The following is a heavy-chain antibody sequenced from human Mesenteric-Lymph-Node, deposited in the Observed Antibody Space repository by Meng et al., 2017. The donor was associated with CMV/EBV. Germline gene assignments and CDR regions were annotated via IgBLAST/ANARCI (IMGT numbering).Heavy chain of an antibody. Sequence: LRLSCTVSGGSISSGGYYWSWIRQHPGKGLEWIGYIYYSGSTYYNPSLKSRVTISVDTSKNQFSLKLSSVTAADTAVYYCARQPRYSSSIWFDPWGQGTLVTVSS. V-gene: IGHV4-31*03. J-gene: IGHJ5*02. CDR3: ARQPRYSSSIWFDP. CDR1: GGSISSGGYY. D-gene: IGHD6-6*01. CDR2: IYYSGST.